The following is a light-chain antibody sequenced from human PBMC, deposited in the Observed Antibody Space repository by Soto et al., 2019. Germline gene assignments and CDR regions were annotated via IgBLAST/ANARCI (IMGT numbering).Light chain of an antibody. V-gene: IGKV3-20*01. J-gene: IGKJ1*01. CDR2: GAS. CDR3: QQYGSSGT. CDR1: QSFTSTS. Sequence: EIVLTQSPGTLSLSPGERATLSCSASQSFTSTSLAWYQQKPGQAPRLLISGASRRAAGIPDRFSGSGSGTDFTLTISRLEPEDFAVYYCQQYGSSGTFGQGTKVDIK.